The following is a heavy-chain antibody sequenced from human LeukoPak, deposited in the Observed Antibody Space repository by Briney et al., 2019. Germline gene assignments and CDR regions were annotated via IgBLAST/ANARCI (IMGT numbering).Heavy chain of an antibody. CDR1: GFTFSSYS. D-gene: IGHD3-16*01. CDR2: ISSGSDII. Sequence: PGGSLRLSCTASGFTFSSYSMNWVRQAPGKGLEWVSYISSGSDIIYYADSVRGRFTISRDNAQNSLYLQMNSLTDEDTAVYSCARDPYDYVWGSYPLMENWFDPWGQGTLVTVSS. J-gene: IGHJ5*02. CDR3: ARDPYDYVWGSYPLMENWFDP. V-gene: IGHV3-48*02.